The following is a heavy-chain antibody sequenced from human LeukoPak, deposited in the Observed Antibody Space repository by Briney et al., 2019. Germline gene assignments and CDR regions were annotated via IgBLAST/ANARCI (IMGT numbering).Heavy chain of an antibody. CDR1: GYTFTSYA. V-gene: IGHV1-3*01. CDR3: AREVQQLVNFDY. Sequence: ASVKVSCKASGYTFTSYAMHWVRQAPGQRLEWMGWINAGNGNTKYSQKFQGRVTITRDTSASTAYMELSSLRSEDTAVYYCAREVQQLVNFDYWGQGTLVTVSS. D-gene: IGHD6-13*01. J-gene: IGHJ4*02. CDR2: INAGNGNT.